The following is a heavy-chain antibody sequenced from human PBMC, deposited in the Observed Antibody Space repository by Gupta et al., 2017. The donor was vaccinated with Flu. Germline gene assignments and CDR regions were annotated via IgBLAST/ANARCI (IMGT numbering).Heavy chain of an antibody. V-gene: IGHV1-2*02. D-gene: IGHD6-13*01. Sequence: QVQLVQSGPEMKKPGASVKVSCKAAGYTFIDYYLHWVRQAPGHGPEWMGWIKSHSVAREYAQKFQGRVTMTRDKSINLDYTEITSLRSDDSALYDGARPLAAGAGTTFAYWGQGTLVTVSS. CDR2: IKSHSVAR. CDR1: GYTFIDYY. J-gene: IGHJ4*02. CDR3: ARPLAAGAGTTFAY.